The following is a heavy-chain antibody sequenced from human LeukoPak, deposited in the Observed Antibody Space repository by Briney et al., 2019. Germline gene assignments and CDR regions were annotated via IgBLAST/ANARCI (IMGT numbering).Heavy chain of an antibody. CDR2: IHYSGST. CDR3: ARRFAIMRHWYKVYYFDY. CDR1: GGSISSSSYY. J-gene: IGHJ4*02. Sequence: SETLSLTCTVSGGSISSSSYYWGWIRQPPGKGLEWIGSIHYSGSTNYNPSLKSRVTISVDTSKNQFSLKLSSVTAADTAVYYCARRFAIMRHWYKVYYFDYWGQGTLVTVSS. D-gene: IGHD1-14*01. V-gene: IGHV4-39*07.